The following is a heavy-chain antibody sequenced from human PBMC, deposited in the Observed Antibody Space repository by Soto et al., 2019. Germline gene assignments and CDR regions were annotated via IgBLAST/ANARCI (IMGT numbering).Heavy chain of an antibody. D-gene: IGHD6-13*01. CDR3: ARAAYSSSWYRWFDP. CDR2: IYYSGST. V-gene: IGHV4-59*01. CDR1: GGSISSYY. J-gene: IGHJ5*02. Sequence: TLSLTCTVSGGSISSYYWSWIRQPPGKGLEWIGYIYYSGSTNYNPSLKSRVTISVDTSKNQFSLKLSSVTAADTAVYYCARAAYSSSWYRWFDPWGQGTLVTVSS.